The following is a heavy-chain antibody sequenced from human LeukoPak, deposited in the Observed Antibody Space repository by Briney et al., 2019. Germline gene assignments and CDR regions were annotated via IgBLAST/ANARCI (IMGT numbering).Heavy chain of an antibody. Sequence: GGSLRLSCAASGFTFSTYGMSWVRQAPGKGLEWLSTIGSSNSDTYYRDSVKGRFTISRDNSNNTLYLQMNSLRPEDTAVYYCAKPRLGAGLAFFNYWGQGTLVTVSS. CDR2: IGSSNSDT. D-gene: IGHD6-19*01. CDR1: GFTFSTYG. V-gene: IGHV3-23*05. CDR3: AKPRLGAGLAFFNY. J-gene: IGHJ4*02.